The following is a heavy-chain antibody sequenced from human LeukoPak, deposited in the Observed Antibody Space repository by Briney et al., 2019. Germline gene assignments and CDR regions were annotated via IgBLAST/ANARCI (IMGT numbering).Heavy chain of an antibody. CDR1: GYTFTSYG. J-gene: IGHJ5*02. V-gene: IGHV1-18*01. D-gene: IGHD1-26*01. Sequence: GASVKVSCKASGYTFTSYGISWVRQAPGQGLEWMGWISAYNGNTNYAQKLQGRVTMTTDTSTSTAYMELRSLRSDDTAVYYCARGRSIVGATLGGPWFDPWGQGTLVTVSS. CDR2: ISAYNGNT. CDR3: ARGRSIVGATLGGPWFDP.